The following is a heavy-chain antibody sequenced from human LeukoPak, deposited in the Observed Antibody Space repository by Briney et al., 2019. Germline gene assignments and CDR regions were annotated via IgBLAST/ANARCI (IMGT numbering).Heavy chain of an antibody. CDR3: AKDLISRFLAVAGTTDY. Sequence: GGSLRLSCAASGFTFSDYGMSWVRQAPGKGLEWVSAISGSGGSTYYADSVKGRFTISGDNSKNTLYLQMNSLRAEDTAVYYCAKDLISRFLAVAGTTDYWGQGTLVTVSS. CDR1: GFTFSDYG. D-gene: IGHD6-19*01. CDR2: ISGSGGST. J-gene: IGHJ4*02. V-gene: IGHV3-23*01.